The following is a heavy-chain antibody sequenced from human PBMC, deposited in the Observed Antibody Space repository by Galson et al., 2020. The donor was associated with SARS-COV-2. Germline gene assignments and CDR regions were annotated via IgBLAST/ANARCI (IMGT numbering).Heavy chain of an antibody. J-gene: IGHJ6*02. V-gene: IGHV5-10-1*01. CDR1: GYNFTSYW. D-gene: IGHD2-2*01. Sequence: KIGESLKISCKGSGYNFTSYWISWVRQMPGKGLEWMGRIDPSDSHTQYSPSFEGHVTISADKSTSTAYLQWSSLKAADTALYYCARHGGSAVVVVPVVMSGAAYYYGMDVWGQWTTVTVSS. CDR3: ARHGGSAVVVVPVVMSGAAYYYGMDV. CDR2: IDPSDSHT.